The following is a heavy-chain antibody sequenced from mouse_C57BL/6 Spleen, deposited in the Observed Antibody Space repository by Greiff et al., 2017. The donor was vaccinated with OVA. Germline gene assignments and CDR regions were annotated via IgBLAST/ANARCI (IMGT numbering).Heavy chain of an antibody. J-gene: IGHJ4*01. D-gene: IGHD2-1*01. CDR1: GYTFTDYE. CDR2: IDPETGGT. CDR3: TRGGIYYGNYGAMDY. Sequence: QVQLKQSGAELVRPGASVTLSCKASGYTFTDYEMHWVKQTPVHGLEWIGAIDPETGGTAYNQKFKGKAIRTADKSSSTAYMEFRSLTSEDSAVYYCTRGGIYYGNYGAMDYWGQGTSVTVSS. V-gene: IGHV1-15*01.